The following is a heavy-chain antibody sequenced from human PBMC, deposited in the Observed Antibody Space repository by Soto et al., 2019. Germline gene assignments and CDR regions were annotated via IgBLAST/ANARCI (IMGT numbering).Heavy chain of an antibody. CDR1: GFTFSSYS. CDR3: ARAKDVGATAYYYYMDV. Sequence: GGSLRLSCAASGFTFSSYSMNWVRQAPGKGLEWVSYISSSNSTIYYADSVKGRFTISRDNAKNSLYLQMNSLRDEDTAVYYCARAKDVGATAYYYYMDVWGKGTTVTVSS. CDR2: ISSSNSTI. V-gene: IGHV3-48*02. D-gene: IGHD1-26*01. J-gene: IGHJ6*03.